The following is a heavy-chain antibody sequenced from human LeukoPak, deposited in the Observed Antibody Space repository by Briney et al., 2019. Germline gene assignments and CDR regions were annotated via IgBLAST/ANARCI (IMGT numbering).Heavy chain of an antibody. J-gene: IGHJ4*02. CDR1: GGSISSGSYY. D-gene: IGHD4-17*01. V-gene: IGHV4-61*02. CDR2: IYTSGST. Sequence: SETLSLTCTVSGGSISSGSYYWSWIRQPAGKGLEWIGRIYTSGSTNYNPSLKSRVTISVDTSKNQFSLKLSSVTAADTAVYYCARGAYGDYAYWGQGTLVTVSS. CDR3: ARGAYGDYAY.